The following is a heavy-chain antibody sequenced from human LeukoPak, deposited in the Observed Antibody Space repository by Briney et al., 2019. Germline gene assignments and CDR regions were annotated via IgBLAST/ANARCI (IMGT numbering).Heavy chain of an antibody. CDR2: IYASGSI. V-gene: IGHV4-4*07. CDR3: AREAVYYGSGSLDC. CDR1: GGSISSYY. J-gene: IGHJ4*02. D-gene: IGHD3-10*01. Sequence: PSETLSLTCTVSGGSISSYYWSWIRQPAGKGLEWIGRIYASGSINYHPSLKSRVTMSLDTSKNQFCLNLSSVTAADTALYYCAREAVYYGSGSLDCWGQGTLVTVSS.